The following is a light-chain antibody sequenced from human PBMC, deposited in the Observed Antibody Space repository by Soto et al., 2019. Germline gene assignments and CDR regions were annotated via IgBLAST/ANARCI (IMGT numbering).Light chain of an antibody. CDR2: DAS. V-gene: IGKV3-11*01. Sequence: LTQSPATLSLSLGERATLSCRASQSVSYYLYWYQQKPGQAPRLLIYDASNRATGIPAMFSGSGSGTVFTLTISIQEPEDFTVYSRQQHDLWLTFGGGTKVDI. CDR3: QQHDLWLT. CDR1: QSVSYY. J-gene: IGKJ4*01.